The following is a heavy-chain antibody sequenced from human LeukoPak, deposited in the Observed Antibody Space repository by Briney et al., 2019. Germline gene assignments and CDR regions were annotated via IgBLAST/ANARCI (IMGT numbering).Heavy chain of an antibody. Sequence: ASVKVSCKASGYTFTSYDINWVRQATGQGLEWMGWMNPNSGNTGYAQKFQGRVTMTRNTSISTAYMELSSLRSEDTAVYYCARGRANKFTMVRGVMAYWGQGTLVTVSS. V-gene: IGHV1-8*01. J-gene: IGHJ4*02. D-gene: IGHD3-10*01. CDR3: ARGRANKFTMVRGVMAY. CDR1: GYTFTSYD. CDR2: MNPNSGNT.